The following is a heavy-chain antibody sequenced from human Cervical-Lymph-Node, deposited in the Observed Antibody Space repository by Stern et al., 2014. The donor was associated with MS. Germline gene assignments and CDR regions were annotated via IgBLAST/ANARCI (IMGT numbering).Heavy chain of an antibody. Sequence: EVQLVQSGGGLVQPGGSLRLSCAASGFTFSSYWMHWVRQAPGKGLGWVSRINTDGSSTSYADSVKGRFTISRDNAKNTVYLQMNSLRAEDTAVYYCGGHLDFWGQGTLVTVSS. CDR3: GGHLDF. J-gene: IGHJ4*02. CDR1: GFTFSSYW. V-gene: IGHV3-74*01. CDR2: INTDGSST.